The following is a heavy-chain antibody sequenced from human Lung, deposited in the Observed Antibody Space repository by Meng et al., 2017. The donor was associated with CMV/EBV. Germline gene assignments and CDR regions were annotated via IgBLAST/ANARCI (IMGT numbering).Heavy chain of an antibody. Sequence: GESLKISCAASGFTFSSHWMCWVRQAPGKGLEWVANIKADGSEKYYVDSVKGRFTVSRDNAKNSLYLQMNSLRAEDTAVYYCACNSGDCWGQGTVVTVYS. CDR3: ACNSGDC. D-gene: IGHD3-10*01. CDR1: GFTFSSHW. CDR2: IKADGSEK. V-gene: IGHV3-7*01. J-gene: IGHJ4*02.